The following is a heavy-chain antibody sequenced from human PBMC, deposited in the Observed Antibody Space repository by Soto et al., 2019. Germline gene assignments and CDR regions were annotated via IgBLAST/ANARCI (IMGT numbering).Heavy chain of an antibody. V-gene: IGHV3-30*04. CDR1: GFTFSRYA. Sequence: LRLSCAASGFTFSRYAIHWVRQAPGKGLEWVAVISRDGTNRYYVDSVKGRFTISRDNSRNTLYLQMNSLRHEDAAVYYCARSRSGAVADSFDFWGQGTLVTVSS. D-gene: IGHD3-10*01. J-gene: IGHJ4*02. CDR3: ARSRSGAVADSFDF. CDR2: ISRDGTNR.